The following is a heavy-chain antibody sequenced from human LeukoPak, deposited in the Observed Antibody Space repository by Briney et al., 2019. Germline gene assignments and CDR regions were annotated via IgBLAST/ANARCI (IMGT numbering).Heavy chain of an antibody. CDR2: INPNSGGT. V-gene: IGHV1-2*04. J-gene: IGHJ4*02. Sequence: ASVKVSCKASGYPFTGYYMHWVRQAPGQGLEWMGWINPNSGGTNYAQKFQGWVTMTRDTSISTAYMELSRLRSDDTAVYYCARDFSSTWGGNYFDSWGQGTLVTVSS. CDR1: GYPFTGYY. D-gene: IGHD6-13*01. CDR3: ARDFSSTWGGNYFDS.